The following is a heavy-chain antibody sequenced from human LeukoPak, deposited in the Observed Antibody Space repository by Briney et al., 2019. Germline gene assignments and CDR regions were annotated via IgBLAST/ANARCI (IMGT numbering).Heavy chain of an antibody. J-gene: IGHJ4*02. D-gene: IGHD3-10*01. CDR3: ASSVPQSRGFGETTFDY. CDR2: IYSSGST. CDR1: GDSISNYY. Sequence: SETLSLTCTVSGDSISNYYWSWIRQPAGKGLEWIGRIYSSGSTNYNPSLKSRVTMSVDTSKNQFSLKLSSVTAADTAVYYCASSVPQSRGFGETTFDYWGQGTLVTVSS. V-gene: IGHV4-4*07.